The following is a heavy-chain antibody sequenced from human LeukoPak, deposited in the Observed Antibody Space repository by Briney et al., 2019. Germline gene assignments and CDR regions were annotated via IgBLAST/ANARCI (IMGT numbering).Heavy chain of an antibody. J-gene: IGHJ4*02. CDR3: ARAKSIITEVRGAVPGRFDF. D-gene: IGHD3-10*01. Sequence: SETLSLTCAVSGYSISSGYYWGWIRQSPGKGLEWIGSAYHDGRTYYSPSLKSRVTISVDTSKDQVSLKLSSVTAADTAVYYCARAKSIITEVRGAVPGRFDFWGQGTLVTVSS. CDR2: AYHDGRT. CDR1: GYSISSGYY. V-gene: IGHV4-38-2*01.